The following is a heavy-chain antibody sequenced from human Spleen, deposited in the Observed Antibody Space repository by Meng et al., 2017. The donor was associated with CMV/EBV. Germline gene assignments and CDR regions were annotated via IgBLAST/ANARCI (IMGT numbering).Heavy chain of an antibody. CDR1: GGSISSYY. CDR3: ARGIEYFDL. Sequence: GSLRLSCTVSGGSISSYYWSWIRQPPGKGLEWIGYIYYSGSTNYNPSLKSRVTISVDTSKNQFSLKLSSVTAADTAVYYCARGIEYFDLWGRGTLVTVSS. J-gene: IGHJ2*01. CDR2: IYYSGST. V-gene: IGHV4-59*01. D-gene: IGHD2/OR15-2a*01.